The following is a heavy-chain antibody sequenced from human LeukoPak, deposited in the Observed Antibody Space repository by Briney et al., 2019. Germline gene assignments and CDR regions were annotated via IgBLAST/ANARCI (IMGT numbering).Heavy chain of an antibody. D-gene: IGHD6-19*01. CDR3: AREAVAGNGGSCFDY. J-gene: IGHJ4*02. Sequence: SGGSLRLSCAASGFTFSSYEMNWVRQAPGKGLEWVSSISSSSSYIYYADSVKGRFTISRDNAKSSLYLQMNSLRAEDTAVYYCAREAVAGNGGSCFDYWGQGTLVTVSS. CDR2: ISSSSSYI. CDR1: GFTFSSYE. V-gene: IGHV3-21*01.